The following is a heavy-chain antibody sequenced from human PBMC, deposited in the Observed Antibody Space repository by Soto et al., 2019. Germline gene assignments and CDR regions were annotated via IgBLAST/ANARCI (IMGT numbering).Heavy chain of an antibody. CDR1: GFTFSNYG. D-gene: IGHD3-3*02. Sequence: QVQLVQSGAEVKKPGASVKVSCKGSGFTFSNYGFNWVRQAPGQGLEWVGWVSAYNGYTKSAQNFQDRLIMTTDTSTNTAYMELRGLRPDDTALYYCARGTSIAVHDGPWGQGTLVTVSS. J-gene: IGHJ4*02. V-gene: IGHV1-18*01. CDR3: ARGTSIAVHDGP. CDR2: VSAYNGYT.